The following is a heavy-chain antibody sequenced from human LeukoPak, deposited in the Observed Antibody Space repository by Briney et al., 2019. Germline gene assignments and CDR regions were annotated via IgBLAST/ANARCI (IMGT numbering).Heavy chain of an antibody. D-gene: IGHD6-13*01. V-gene: IGHV4-38-2*02. Sequence: SETLSLTCTVSGYSISSGYYWGWIRQPPGKGLEWIGRIYTSGSTNYNPSLKSRVTMSVDTSKNQFSLKLSSVTAADTAVYYCARDAAAGPIDYWGQGTLVTVSS. CDR1: GYSISSGYY. J-gene: IGHJ4*02. CDR3: ARDAAAGPIDY. CDR2: IYTSGST.